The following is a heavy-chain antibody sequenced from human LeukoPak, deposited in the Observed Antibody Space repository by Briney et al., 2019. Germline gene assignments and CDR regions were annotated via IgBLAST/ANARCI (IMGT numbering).Heavy chain of an antibody. J-gene: IGHJ4*02. Sequence: SETLSLTCTVSGYSISSGYYWGWIRQPPGKGLEWIGSIYHSGSTYYNPSLKSRVTISVDTSKNQFSLKLSSVTAADTAVYYCAREGSGYGTFDYWGQGTLVTVSS. V-gene: IGHV4-38-2*02. CDR1: GYSISSGYY. CDR3: AREGSGYGTFDY. CDR2: IYHSGST. D-gene: IGHD5-12*01.